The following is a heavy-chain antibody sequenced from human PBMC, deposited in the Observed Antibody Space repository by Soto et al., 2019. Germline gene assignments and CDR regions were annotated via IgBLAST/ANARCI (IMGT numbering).Heavy chain of an antibody. CDR3: AKDDCSSTSCYTPTNWFDP. CDR2: ISGSGGST. D-gene: IGHD2-2*02. Sequence: GGSLRLSCAASGFTFSSYAMSWVRQAPGKGLEWVSAISGSGGSTYYADSVKGRFTISRDNSKNTLYLQMNSLRAEDTAVYYCAKDDCSSTSCYTPTNWFDPWGQGTLVPSPQ. J-gene: IGHJ5*02. V-gene: IGHV3-23*01. CDR1: GFTFSSYA.